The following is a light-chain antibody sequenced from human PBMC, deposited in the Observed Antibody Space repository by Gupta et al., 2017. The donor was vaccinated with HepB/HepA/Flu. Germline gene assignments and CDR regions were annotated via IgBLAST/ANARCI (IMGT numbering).Light chain of an antibody. CDR3: QQSYSTLMCS. Sequence: DIQITQSPSSLSASVGDRVTITCRASQSISSYLNWYQQKPGKAPKLLIYAASSLQSGVPSRFSGSGSGIDFTLTISSLQPEEFATYYCQQSYSTLMCSFGQGTKLEIK. J-gene: IGKJ2*04. CDR1: QSISSY. CDR2: AAS. V-gene: IGKV1-39*01.